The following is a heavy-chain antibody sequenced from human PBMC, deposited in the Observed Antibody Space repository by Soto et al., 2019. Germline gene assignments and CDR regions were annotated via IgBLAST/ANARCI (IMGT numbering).Heavy chain of an antibody. CDR1: GFMFSNHG. J-gene: IGHJ4*02. CDR2: IWSDGNNR. V-gene: IGHV3-33*01. D-gene: IGHD1-1*01. Sequence: PGGSLRLSCAASGFMFSNHGMHWVRQAPGKGLEWVAVIWSDGNNRYYADSVKGRFTISRDNSKNTVYLRMNSLRAEDTAVYYCVRGDNWNDEASDYWGQGTLVTVSS. CDR3: VRGDNWNDEASDY.